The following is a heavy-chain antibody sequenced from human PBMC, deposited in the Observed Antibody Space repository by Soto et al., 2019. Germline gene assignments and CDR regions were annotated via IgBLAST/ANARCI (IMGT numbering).Heavy chain of an antibody. Sequence: SETLSLTCTVSGGSISSYYWSWIRQPPGKGLEWIGYIYYSGSTNYNPSLKRRLTISVDTSKTQFSLKLSSVTAADTAVYYCARAPIVGATHAFDIWGQGTMVTVSS. CDR2: IYYSGST. V-gene: IGHV4-59*01. CDR3: ARAPIVGATHAFDI. CDR1: GGSISSYY. J-gene: IGHJ3*02. D-gene: IGHD1-26*01.